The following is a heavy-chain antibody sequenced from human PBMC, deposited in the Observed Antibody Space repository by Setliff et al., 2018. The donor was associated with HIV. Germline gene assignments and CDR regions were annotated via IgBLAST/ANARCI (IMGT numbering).Heavy chain of an antibody. CDR1: GGSFSGYY. V-gene: IGHV4-34*01. J-gene: IGHJ4*02. CDR3: ATASGYDTGGYYVSHFDY. D-gene: IGHD3-22*01. CDR2: INQSGGI. Sequence: SETLSLTCAVSGGSFSGYYWSWIRQPPGKGLEWIGEINQSGGINYNPSLKSRVTISIDTFKNQFSMKLYSVTAADTAVYYCATASGYDTGGYYVSHFDYWGQGTQVTVSS.